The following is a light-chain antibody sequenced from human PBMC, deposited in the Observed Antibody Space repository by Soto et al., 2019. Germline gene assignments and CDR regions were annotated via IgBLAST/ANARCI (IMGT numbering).Light chain of an antibody. CDR3: QRTHSSPRT. V-gene: IGKV1-39*01. CDR2: GAS. J-gene: IGKJ1*01. Sequence: DIQMTQSPSSLSASVGDRVTITCRASQTITTYLNWYQQKPGKAPQLRIYGASSLESGVPSRFTGSGSGTDFTLTITSLQPEDFATYHCQRTHSSPRTFGQGTKVEIK. CDR1: QTITTY.